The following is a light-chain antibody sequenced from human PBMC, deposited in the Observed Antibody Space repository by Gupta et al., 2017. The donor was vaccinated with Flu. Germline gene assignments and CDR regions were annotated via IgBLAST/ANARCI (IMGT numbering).Light chain of an antibody. Sequence: LIMITLTGTRSDVGFKNYICWYQQHAVKARKLVVFEVNKRSSGVASCFSGSKSDNTASLTISGEQGEDEDDYYCGSYTDTNARVFGGGTKVTVL. V-gene: IGLV2-14*01. CDR2: EVN. J-gene: IGLJ3*02. CDR3: GSYTDTNARV. CDR1: RSDVGFKNY.